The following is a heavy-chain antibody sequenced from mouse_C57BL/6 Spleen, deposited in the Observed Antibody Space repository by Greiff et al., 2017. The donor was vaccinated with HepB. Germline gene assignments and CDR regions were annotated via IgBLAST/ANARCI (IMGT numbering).Heavy chain of an antibody. CDR3: ARGENWDEGYAMDY. CDR2: IYPGSGST. V-gene: IGHV1-55*01. CDR1: GYTFTSYW. J-gene: IGHJ4*01. Sequence: VQLQQPGAELVKPGASVKMSCKASGYTFTSYWITWVKQRPGQGLEWIGDIYPGSGSTNYNEKFKSKATLTVDTSSSTAYMQLSSLTSEDSAVYYCARGENWDEGYAMDYWGQGTSVTVSS. D-gene: IGHD4-1*01.